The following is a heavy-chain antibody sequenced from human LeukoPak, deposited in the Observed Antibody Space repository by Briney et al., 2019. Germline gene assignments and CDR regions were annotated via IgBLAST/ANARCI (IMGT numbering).Heavy chain of an antibody. Sequence: SGPTLVKPTQTLTLTCTFSGFSLSTSGVGVGWIRQPPGKALEWLALTYWDDDKRYSPYLKSRLTITKDTSKNQVVLIMTNMDPMDTATYYCARREVKLDYFDLWGQGTLVTVSS. CDR1: GFSLSTSGVG. CDR3: ARREVKLDYFDL. V-gene: IGHV2-5*02. D-gene: IGHD1-1*01. J-gene: IGHJ4*02. CDR2: TYWDDDK.